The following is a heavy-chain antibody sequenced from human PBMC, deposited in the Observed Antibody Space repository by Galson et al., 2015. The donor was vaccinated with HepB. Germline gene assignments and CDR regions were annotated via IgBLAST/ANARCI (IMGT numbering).Heavy chain of an antibody. J-gene: IGHJ4*02. CDR3: ARYVSGGYFDY. V-gene: IGHV2-70*04. Sequence: PALVKPTQTLTLTCSFSGFSLSTRGMRVTWLRQPPGKVLEWFARIDWDDGKFYSTSLKTRLTISKDTSKNQVVLIMTNMDPVDTATYYCARYVSGGYFDYWGQGTLVTVSS. CDR2: IDWDDGK. D-gene: IGHD2-15*01. CDR1: GFSLSTRGMR.